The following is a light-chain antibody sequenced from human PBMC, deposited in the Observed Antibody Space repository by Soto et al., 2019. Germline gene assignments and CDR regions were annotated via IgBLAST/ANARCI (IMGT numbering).Light chain of an antibody. V-gene: IGLV2-14*01. CDR3: SSYTSSSTVV. J-gene: IGLJ2*01. Sequence: QSALPQPASVSGSPGQSITISCTGTSSDVGGYNYVCWYQQHPGKAPKLIIYDVSNRPSGVSNRFSGSKSGNTASLSISGLQAEDEADYYCSSYTSSSTVVFGGGTKLTVL. CDR1: SSDVGGYNY. CDR2: DVS.